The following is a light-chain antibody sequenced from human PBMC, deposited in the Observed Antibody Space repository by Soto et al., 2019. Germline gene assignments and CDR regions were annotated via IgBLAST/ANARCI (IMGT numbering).Light chain of an antibody. CDR3: QRYNNWPLT. CDR2: CAS. Sequence: LVLTQSPGTLSLSPGERATLSCRASQNVDSNYLAWYQQKPRQTPRLLIYCASTRATGVPARFSGSKSGTEFTLTIDSRQSEDFAVYYSQRYNNWPLTCGGGTKV. V-gene: IGKV3-15*01. CDR1: QNVDSN. J-gene: IGKJ4*02.